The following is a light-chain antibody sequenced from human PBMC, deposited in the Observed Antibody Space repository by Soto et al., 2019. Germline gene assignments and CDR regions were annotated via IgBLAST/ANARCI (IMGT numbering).Light chain of an antibody. CDR2: GAS. J-gene: IGKJ1*01. CDR1: QTISNSY. CDR3: QVYGDSSPT. Sequence: EIVLTQSPGTLSLSPGERATLSCRASQTISNSYSAWYQQKPGQAPRLLIYGASTRATGIPERFSGSGSGTDFTLTISRLEPGDFAVYYCQVYGDSSPTFGQGTKVEIE. V-gene: IGKV3-20*01.